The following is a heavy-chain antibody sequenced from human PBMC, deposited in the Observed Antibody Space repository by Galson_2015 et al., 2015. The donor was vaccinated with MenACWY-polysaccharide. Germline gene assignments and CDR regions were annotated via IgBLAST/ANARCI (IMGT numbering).Heavy chain of an antibody. CDR3: ARDRVDVPVIEAHTIFDY. J-gene: IGHJ4*02. Sequence: SLRLSCAASGFTFSSHWMHWVRQAPGEGRVWVSRINSDASIINYAGTVKGRFTISRDNAQNTLDLEMNSLRAEDTAIYFCARDRVDVPVIEAHTIFDYWGQGVLVTVSS. CDR1: GFTFSSHW. D-gene: IGHD2-2*01. CDR2: INSDASII. V-gene: IGHV3-74*01.